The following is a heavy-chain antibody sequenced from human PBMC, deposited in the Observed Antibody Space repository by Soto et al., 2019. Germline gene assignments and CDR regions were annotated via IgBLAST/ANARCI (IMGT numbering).Heavy chain of an antibody. CDR2: IYSGGST. CDR3: ARAHRGTYYDSWSGPSFYYGMDV. Sequence: PGGSLRLSCAASGFTVSSNYMSWVRQAPGKGLEWVSVIYSGGSTYYADSVKGRFTISRDNSKNTLYLQMNSLRAEDTAVYFCARAHRGTYYDSWSGPSFYYGMDVWGQGTTVTVSS. J-gene: IGHJ6*02. V-gene: IGHV3-53*01. CDR1: GFTVSSNY. D-gene: IGHD3-3*01.